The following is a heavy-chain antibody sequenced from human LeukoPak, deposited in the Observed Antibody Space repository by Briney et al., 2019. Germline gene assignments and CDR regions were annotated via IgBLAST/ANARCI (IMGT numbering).Heavy chain of an antibody. CDR1: GFTFSSYW. D-gene: IGHD3-22*01. CDR2: ISYDGSNK. J-gene: IGHJ4*02. V-gene: IGHV3-30*18. CDR3: AKGGRGYYDSSGSYYFDY. Sequence: GGSLRLSCAASGFTFSSYWMSWVRQAPGKGLEWVAVISYDGSNKYYADSVKGRFTISRDNSKNTLYLQMNSLRAEDTAVYYCAKGGRGYYDSSGSYYFDYWGQGTLVTVSS.